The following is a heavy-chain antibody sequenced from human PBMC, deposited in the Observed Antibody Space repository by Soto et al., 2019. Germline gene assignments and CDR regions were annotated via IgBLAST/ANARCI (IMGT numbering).Heavy chain of an antibody. J-gene: IGHJ5*02. CDR3: ARWWSGSRQGFDP. D-gene: IGHD3-3*01. CDR1: GGSISSGDYY. Sequence: QVQLQESGPGLVKPSQTLSLTCTVSGGSISSGDYYWSWMRQHPGKGLEWIGYIYYSGSTYYNPSLKSRVTISVDTSKNQFSLKLSSVTAADTAVYYCARWWSGSRQGFDPWGQGTLVTLSS. CDR2: IYYSGST. V-gene: IGHV4-31*03.